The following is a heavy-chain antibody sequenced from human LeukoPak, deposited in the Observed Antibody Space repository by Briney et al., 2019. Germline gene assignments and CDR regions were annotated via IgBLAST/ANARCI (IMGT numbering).Heavy chain of an antibody. CDR1: GGSISSYY. Sequence: PSETLSLTCTVSGGSISSYYWSWIRQPPGKGLEWIGEINHSGSTNYNPSLKSRVTISVDTSKNQFSLKLSSVIAADTAVYYCARYYYDSSGYYYYFDYWGQGTLVTVSS. CDR3: ARYYYDSSGYYYYFDY. D-gene: IGHD3-22*01. J-gene: IGHJ4*02. V-gene: IGHV4-34*01. CDR2: INHSGST.